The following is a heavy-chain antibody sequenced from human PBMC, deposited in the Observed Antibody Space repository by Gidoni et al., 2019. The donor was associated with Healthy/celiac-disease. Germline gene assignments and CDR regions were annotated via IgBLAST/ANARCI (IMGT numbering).Heavy chain of an antibody. D-gene: IGHD2-15*01. J-gene: IGHJ6*02. CDR2: IYYSGST. Sequence: QLQLQESGPGLVKPSETLSLTCTVSGGPISSSSYYWGWIRQPPGKGLEWIGGIYYSGSTYYNPSLKSRVTISVDTSKNQFSLKLSSVTAADTAVYYCASGIVVVVAATPNYYYGMDVWGQGTTVTVSS. CDR1: GGPISSSSYY. CDR3: ASGIVVVVAATPNYYYGMDV. V-gene: IGHV4-39*01.